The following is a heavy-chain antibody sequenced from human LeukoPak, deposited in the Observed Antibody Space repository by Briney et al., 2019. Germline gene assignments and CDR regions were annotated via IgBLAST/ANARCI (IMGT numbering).Heavy chain of an antibody. J-gene: IGHJ6*02. Sequence: ASVKVSCKASGYTFTSYGISWVRQAPGQGLEWMGWISTYNGNTNYVQKLQGRVTVTADTSTNTAYMELRSLRSDDTAIYYCAREGYCGSSSCFGYYSYSGMDVWGQGTTVTVSS. CDR2: ISTYNGNT. D-gene: IGHD2-15*01. V-gene: IGHV1-18*01. CDR1: GYTFTSYG. CDR3: AREGYCGSSSCFGYYSYSGMDV.